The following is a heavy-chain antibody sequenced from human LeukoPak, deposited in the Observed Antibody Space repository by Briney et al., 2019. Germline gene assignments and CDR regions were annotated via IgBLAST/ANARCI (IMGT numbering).Heavy chain of an antibody. D-gene: IGHD3-9*01. CDR2: VSGRDDST. V-gene: IGHV3-23*01. CDR3: SKWGDYDILTGYYDPDY. CDR1: GFTFSNYA. Sequence: GGSLRLSCAASGFTFSNYAMYWVRQAPGKGLEWVSAVSGRDDSTYYADSVKGRFTISRDTSKNTLYLQMNSLRAEDTAVYYCSKWGDYDILTGYYDPDYWGQGTLVTVSS. J-gene: IGHJ4*02.